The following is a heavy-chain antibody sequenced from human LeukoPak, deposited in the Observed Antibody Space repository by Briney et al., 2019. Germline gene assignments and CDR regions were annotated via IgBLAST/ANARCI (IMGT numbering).Heavy chain of an antibody. CDR2: IFYTGST. Sequence: SETLSLTCTVSGGSIYSHHWSWIRQPPGKGQEWIGYIFYTGSTNYNPSLNSRVTISVDTLKNQFSLKLNSVTAADTAVYYCARGSNWFDRWGQGTLVTVSS. V-gene: IGHV4-59*11. CDR3: ARGSNWFDR. CDR1: GGSIYSHH. J-gene: IGHJ5*02.